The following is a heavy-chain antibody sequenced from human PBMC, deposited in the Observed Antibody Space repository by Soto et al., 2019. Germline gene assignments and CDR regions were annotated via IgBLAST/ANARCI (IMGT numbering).Heavy chain of an antibody. V-gene: IGHV1-3*01. CDR2: INAGNGNT. CDR3: ARCYHSSGWYNGMDV. D-gene: IGHD6-19*01. Sequence: EASVKVSCKASGYTFTSYAMHWVRQAPGQRLEWMGWINAGNGNTKYSQKFQGRVTITRDTSASTAYMELGSLRSEDTAVYYCARCYHSSGWYNGMDVWGQGTTVTVSS. J-gene: IGHJ6*02. CDR1: GYTFTSYA.